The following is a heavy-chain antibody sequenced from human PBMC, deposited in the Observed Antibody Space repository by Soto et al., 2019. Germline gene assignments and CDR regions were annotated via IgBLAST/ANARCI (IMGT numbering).Heavy chain of an antibody. V-gene: IGHV3-48*01. CDR3: ARYGWNHGDY. CDR1: GFTFSSYS. Sequence: EVQLVESVGGLVQPGGSLRLSCAASGFTFSSYSMNWVRQAPGKGLEWVSYISSSSSTIYYADSVKGRFTISRDNAKNSLYLQMNSLRAEDTAVYYCARYGWNHGDYWGQGTLVTVSS. J-gene: IGHJ4*02. D-gene: IGHD1-1*01. CDR2: ISSSSSTI.